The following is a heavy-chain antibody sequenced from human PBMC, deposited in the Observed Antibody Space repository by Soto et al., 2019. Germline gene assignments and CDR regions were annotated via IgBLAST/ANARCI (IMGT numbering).Heavy chain of an antibody. CDR3: AHSVYIYSSSSWRRSYYYYYMDV. Sequence: SGPTLVNPTQTLTLTCTFSGFSLSTSGVGVGWIRQPPGKALEWLALIYWDDDKRYSPSLKSRLTITKDTSKNQVVLTMTNMDPVDTATYYCAHSVYIYSSSSWRRSYYYYYMDVWGKGTTVTSP. J-gene: IGHJ6*03. CDR2: IYWDDDK. V-gene: IGHV2-5*02. D-gene: IGHD6-13*01. CDR1: GFSLSTSGVG.